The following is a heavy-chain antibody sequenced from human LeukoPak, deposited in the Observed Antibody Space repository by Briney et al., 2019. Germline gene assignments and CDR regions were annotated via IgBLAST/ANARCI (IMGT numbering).Heavy chain of an antibody. J-gene: IGHJ4*02. Sequence: PGGSLRLSCAASGFTFSSYAMHWVRQAPGKGLEWVAVISYDGSNKYYADSVKGRFTISRDNSKNTLYLQMNSLRAEDTAVYYCARDRWKDYWGQGTLVTVSS. V-gene: IGHV3-30*04. CDR2: ISYDGSNK. D-gene: IGHD4-23*01. CDR1: GFTFSSYA. CDR3: ARDRWKDY.